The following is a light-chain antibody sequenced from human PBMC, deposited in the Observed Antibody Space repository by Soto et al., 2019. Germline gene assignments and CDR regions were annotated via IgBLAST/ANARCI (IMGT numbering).Light chain of an antibody. Sequence: EIVLTQSPGTLSLSPGERATLSCRASQSVSSYLAWYQQKPGQAPRLLIYDASKRATGIPARFSGSGSGTDYTLTITNLEPEDFAIYYCQQRSNWPWTFGQGTKVDIK. J-gene: IGKJ1*01. CDR2: DAS. CDR1: QSVSSY. V-gene: IGKV3-11*01. CDR3: QQRSNWPWT.